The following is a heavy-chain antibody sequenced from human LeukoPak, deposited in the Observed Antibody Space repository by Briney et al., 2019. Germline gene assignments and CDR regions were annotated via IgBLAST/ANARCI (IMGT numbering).Heavy chain of an antibody. Sequence: SETLSLTCTVSGGSISSGSYYWSWIRQPAGKGLEWIGRIYTSGSTNYNPSLKSRVTIAVDSSKNQFALKLSSVTAANAAEYDCSRADFWSGTYAFDIWGQGTMVTVSS. J-gene: IGHJ3*02. CDR1: GGSISSGSYY. CDR2: IYTSGST. CDR3: SRADFWSGTYAFDI. D-gene: IGHD3-3*01. V-gene: IGHV4-61*02.